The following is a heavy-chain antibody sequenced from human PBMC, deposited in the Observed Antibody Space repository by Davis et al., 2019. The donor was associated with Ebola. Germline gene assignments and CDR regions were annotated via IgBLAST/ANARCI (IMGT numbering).Heavy chain of an antibody. CDR1: GFTFSSYG. V-gene: IGHV3-30*18. J-gene: IGHJ4*02. CDR2: ISYDGNNK. Sequence: GGSLRLSCAASGFTFSSYGMHWVRQAPGKGLEWVAVISYDGNNKYYADSAKGRFTISRDNSRNTLYLQMNSLRAEDTALYYCAKDPYYDSSAPVPDYWGQGTLVTVSS. CDR3: AKDPYYDSSAPVPDY. D-gene: IGHD3-22*01.